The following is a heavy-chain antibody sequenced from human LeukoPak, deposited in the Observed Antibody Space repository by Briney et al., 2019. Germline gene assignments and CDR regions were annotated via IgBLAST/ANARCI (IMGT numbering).Heavy chain of an antibody. J-gene: IGHJ4*02. D-gene: IGHD3-10*01. V-gene: IGHV3-23*01. Sequence: GGSLRLSCAASGFTFSSYAMSWVRQAPGKGLEWVSAISGSGGSTYYADSVKGRFTISGDTSRTTLYLQMNGLRAEDTAVYYCAKECDYSPGHKFDLWGQGTLVTVSS. CDR1: GFTFSSYA. CDR2: ISGSGGST. CDR3: AKECDYSPGHKFDL.